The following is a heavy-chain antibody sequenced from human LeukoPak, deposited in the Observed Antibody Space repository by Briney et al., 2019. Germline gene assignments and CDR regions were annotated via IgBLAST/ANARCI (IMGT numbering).Heavy chain of an antibody. CDR2: IYTSGST. V-gene: IGHV4-61*02. J-gene: IGHJ6*03. D-gene: IGHD4-23*01. CDR3: ARASSTVVKRARDYYYMDV. CDR1: GGSISSGSYY. Sequence: PSQTLSLTCTVSGGSISSGSYYWSWIRQPAGKGLEWIGRIYTSGSTNYNPSLKSRVTISVDTSKNQFSLKLSSVTAADTAVYYCARASSTVVKRARDYYYMDVWGKGTTVTVSS.